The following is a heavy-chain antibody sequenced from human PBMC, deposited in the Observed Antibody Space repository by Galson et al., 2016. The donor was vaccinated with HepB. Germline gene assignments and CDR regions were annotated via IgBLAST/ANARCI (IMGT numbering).Heavy chain of an antibody. Sequence: LRLSCAASGFTFTDAWMNWVRQAPGKGLEWVGRIKSKTHGGTTDYVAPVKGRFVISRDDSKNTLYLQMNSLKIEDTAVYYCTTDQVGETPRRLGRVDYYYGMDVWGQGTTVTVS. CDR2: IKSKTHGGTT. V-gene: IGHV3-15*07. D-gene: IGHD1-26*01. CDR1: GFTFTDAW. CDR3: TTDQVGETPRRLGRVDYYYGMDV. J-gene: IGHJ6*02.